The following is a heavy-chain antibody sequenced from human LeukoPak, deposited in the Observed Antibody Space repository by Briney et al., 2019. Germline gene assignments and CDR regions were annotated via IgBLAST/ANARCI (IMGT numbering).Heavy chain of an antibody. D-gene: IGHD3-9*01. CDR3: ARHNGFDRGYYCYMDV. CDR2: VYTSGIT. J-gene: IGHJ6*03. CDR1: GGFINSYY. V-gene: IGHV4-4*07. Sequence: SETLSLTCTVSGGFINSYYWSWIRQPAGKGLEWIARVYTSGITNYNPSLKSRITMSVDTSKNQFSLKLTSVTAADTAVYYCARHNGFDRGYYCYMDVWGKGTTVTVSS.